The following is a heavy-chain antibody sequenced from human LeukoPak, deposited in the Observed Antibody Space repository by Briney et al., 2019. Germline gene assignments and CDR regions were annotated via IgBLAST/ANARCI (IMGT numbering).Heavy chain of an antibody. Sequence: GRSLRLSCAASGXTFSSYGMHWVRQAPGKGLEWVAVISYDGTNKYFADSVKGRFTISRDNSKNTLYLQMNSLRADDTAVYYCASARALYGYSGYDEPYFDYWGQGTLVTVSS. CDR3: ASARALYGYSGYDEPYFDY. CDR1: GXTFSSYG. V-gene: IGHV3-30*03. J-gene: IGHJ4*02. D-gene: IGHD5-12*01. CDR2: ISYDGTNK.